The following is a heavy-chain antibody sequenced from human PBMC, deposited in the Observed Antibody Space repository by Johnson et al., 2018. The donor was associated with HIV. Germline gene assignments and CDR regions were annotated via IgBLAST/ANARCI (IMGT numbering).Heavy chain of an antibody. CDR3: ARGGGYSIAAPSDAFDI. CDR2: ITWDGGST. V-gene: IGHV3-43D*03. D-gene: IGHD6-6*01. J-gene: IGHJ3*02. Sequence: VQLVESGGVVVQPGGSLRLSCAASGFTFDDYAMHWVRQAPGKGLEWVSLITWDGGSTYYADSVKGRFTIPRDISKNSLYLQMNSLRAEDTALYYCARGGGYSIAAPSDAFDIWGQGTMVTVSS. CDR1: GFTFDDYA.